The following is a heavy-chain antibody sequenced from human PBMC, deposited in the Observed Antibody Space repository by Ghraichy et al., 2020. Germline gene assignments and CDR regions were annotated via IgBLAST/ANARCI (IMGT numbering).Heavy chain of an antibody. CDR2: ISSRSNSI. J-gene: IGHJ6*02. D-gene: IGHD4/OR15-4a*01. V-gene: IGHV3-48*02. CDR1: GFTFRDYS. Sequence: LSLTCAAFGFTFRDYSMNWVRQAPGKGLEWVSYISSRSNSIYYADSVKGRFTVSRDNAENSLFLQMDSLRDEDTAVYYCARVVPHYYYYGLDVWGQGTTVTVSS. CDR3: ARVVPHYYYYGLDV.